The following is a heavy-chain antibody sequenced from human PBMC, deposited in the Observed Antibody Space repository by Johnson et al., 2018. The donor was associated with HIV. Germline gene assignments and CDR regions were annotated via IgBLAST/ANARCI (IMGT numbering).Heavy chain of an antibody. Sequence: VQLVESGGDLVQPGGSLRLSCVASGFTFSSYAMHWVRQAPGKGLEWVSGISWNSGSIGYADSVKGRFTISRDNAKNSLYLQMNSLRAEDTAVYYCATPQEGYSAFDIWGQGTMVTVSS. CDR1: GFTFSSYA. V-gene: IGHV3-48*04. J-gene: IGHJ3*02. CDR3: ATPQEGYSAFDI. CDR2: ISWNSGSI. D-gene: IGHD2-15*01.